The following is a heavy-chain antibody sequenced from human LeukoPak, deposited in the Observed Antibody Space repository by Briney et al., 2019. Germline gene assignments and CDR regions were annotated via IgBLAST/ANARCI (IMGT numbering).Heavy chain of an antibody. Sequence: PSETLSLTCTVSGGSISSGGYYWRWIRQHPGKGLEWIGYIYYSGSTYYNPSLKSRVTISVDTSKNQFSLKLSSVTAADTAVYYCARGRYEGGYDSGSPHIVVVTHEYYFDYWGQGTLVTVSS. J-gene: IGHJ4*02. CDR1: GGSISSGGYY. CDR2: IYYSGST. D-gene: IGHD2-21*02. CDR3: ARGRYEGGYDSGSPHIVVVTHEYYFDY. V-gene: IGHV4-31*03.